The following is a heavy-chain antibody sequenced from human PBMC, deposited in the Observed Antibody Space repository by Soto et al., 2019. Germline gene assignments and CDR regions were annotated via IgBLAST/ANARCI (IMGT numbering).Heavy chain of an antibody. V-gene: IGHV3-11*01. CDR1: GFTFSDSY. Sequence: QVQLVESGGGLIKPGGSLRLSCAASGFTFSDSYMSWIRQAPGKGLEYISNISPSGSDKYYADSVKGRFTISRDNAKNSLYLQVNSLRAEETAVYYCARFVRGPSHWGQGTLVTVSS. CDR2: ISPSGSDK. D-gene: IGHD6-6*01. J-gene: IGHJ4*02. CDR3: ARFVRGPSH.